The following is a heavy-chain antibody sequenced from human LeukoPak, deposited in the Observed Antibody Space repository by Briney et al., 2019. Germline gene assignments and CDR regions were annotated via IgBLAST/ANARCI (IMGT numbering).Heavy chain of an antibody. D-gene: IGHD2-2*01. Sequence: PSETLSLTCTVSGGSISSYYWSWIRQPPGKGLEWIGYIYTSGSTNYNPSLKSRVTISVDTSKNQFSLKLSSVTAADTAVYYCARIPLPKTPRRYCSSTSCYYYYYYMDVWGKGTTVTVSS. CDR1: GGSISSYY. CDR2: IYTSGST. J-gene: IGHJ6*03. CDR3: ARIPLPKTPRRYCSSTSCYYYYYYMDV. V-gene: IGHV4-4*09.